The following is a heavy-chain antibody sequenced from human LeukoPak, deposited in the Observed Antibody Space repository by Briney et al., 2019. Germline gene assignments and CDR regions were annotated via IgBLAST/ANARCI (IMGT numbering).Heavy chain of an antibody. J-gene: IGHJ4*02. D-gene: IGHD3-9*01. Sequence: GGSLRLSCAASGFTFSNYAMSWVRQAPGKGLEWVSAITGSGSGIYYADSMKSRFTISRDNSKNTLYLQINSLRAEDTAVYYCAKWGDFDVLTGYYVSDYWGQGTLVTVSS. V-gene: IGHV3-23*01. CDR3: AKWGDFDVLTGYYVSDY. CDR1: GFTFSNYA. CDR2: ITGSGSGI.